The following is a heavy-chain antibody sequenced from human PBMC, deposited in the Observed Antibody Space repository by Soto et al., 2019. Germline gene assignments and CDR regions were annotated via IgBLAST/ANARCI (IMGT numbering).Heavy chain of an antibody. V-gene: IGHV3-48*02. CDR2: ISSSSSTI. Sequence: EVQLVESGGGLVQPGGSLRLSCAASGFTFSSYSMNWVRQAPGKGLEWVSYISSSSSTIYYADSVKGRFTISRDNAKNSLYLQINSRRDEDTAVYYCARESSGWYHWGQGTLVTVSS. CDR3: ARESSGWYH. CDR1: GFTFSSYS. J-gene: IGHJ4*02. D-gene: IGHD6-19*01.